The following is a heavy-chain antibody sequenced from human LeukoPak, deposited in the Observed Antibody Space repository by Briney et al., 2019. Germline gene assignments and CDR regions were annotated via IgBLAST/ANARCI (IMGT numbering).Heavy chain of an antibody. D-gene: IGHD3-3*01. CDR3: AHSYYDFWSGYYSFDY. J-gene: IGHJ4*02. Sequence: SGPTLVKPTQTLTLTCTFSGFSLSTRGVGVGWIRQPPGKALEWLSPIYWDDDKRYSPSLKSRLTITKDTSKNQVVLTMTNMDPVDTATYYCAHSYYDFWSGYYSFDYWGQGTLATVSS. CDR1: GFSLSTRGVG. V-gene: IGHV2-5*02. CDR2: IYWDDDK.